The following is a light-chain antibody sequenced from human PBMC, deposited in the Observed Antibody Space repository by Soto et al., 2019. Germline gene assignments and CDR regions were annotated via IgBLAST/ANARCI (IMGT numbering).Light chain of an antibody. CDR3: QVWNDSGDHAI. V-gene: IGLV3-21*04. Sequence: SYELTQSPSISVAPGQTASLTCGGDNIGSKSVHWYQQKTGQAPVLVIYYDEDRPSGIPDRFSGSNSGNTATLTISRVEVGDEADYYCQVWNDSGDHAIFGGGTQLTVL. CDR1: NIGSKS. CDR2: YDE. J-gene: IGLJ2*01.